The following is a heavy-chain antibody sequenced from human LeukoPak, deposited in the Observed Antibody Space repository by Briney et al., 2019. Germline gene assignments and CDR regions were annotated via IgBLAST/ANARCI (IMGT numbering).Heavy chain of an antibody. J-gene: IGHJ6*03. V-gene: IGHV4-4*07. Sequence: SETLSLTCTVSGGSISSYYWSWIRQPAGKGLEWIGRIYTSGNTNYNPSLKSRVTMSVDTSKNQFSLKLSSVTAADTAVYYCSRVCDSSGYLTTYYYYYYYMDVWGKGTTVTVSS. CDR3: SRVCDSSGYLTTYYYYYYYMDV. CDR1: GGSISSYY. D-gene: IGHD3-22*01. CDR2: IYTSGNT.